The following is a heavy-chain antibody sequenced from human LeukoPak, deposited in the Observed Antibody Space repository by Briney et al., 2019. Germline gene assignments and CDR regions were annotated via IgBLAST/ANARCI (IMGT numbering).Heavy chain of an antibody. CDR3: ARHPPRESRGNAFDI. CDR1: GGSISSSSYY. V-gene: IGHV4-39*01. Sequence: SETLSLTCTVSGGSISSSSYYWGWTRQPPGKGLEWIGSIYYSGSTYYNPSLKIRVTISVDTSKNQFSLKLSSVTAADTALYYCARHPPRESRGNAFDIWGQGTVVTVSS. D-gene: IGHD5-24*01. CDR2: IYYSGST. J-gene: IGHJ3*02.